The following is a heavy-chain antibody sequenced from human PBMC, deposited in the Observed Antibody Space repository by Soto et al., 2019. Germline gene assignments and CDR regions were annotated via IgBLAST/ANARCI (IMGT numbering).Heavy chain of an antibody. CDR2: INAGNGNT. Sequence: ASVKVSCKASGYTFTSYAMHWVRQAPGQRLEWMGWINAGNGNTKYSQKFQGRVTITRDTSASTAYMELCSLRSEDTAVYYCASPRGESRGYGYWGQGTLVTVSS. CDR1: GYTFTSYA. V-gene: IGHV1-3*01. J-gene: IGHJ4*02. D-gene: IGHD3-10*01. CDR3: ASPRGESRGYGY.